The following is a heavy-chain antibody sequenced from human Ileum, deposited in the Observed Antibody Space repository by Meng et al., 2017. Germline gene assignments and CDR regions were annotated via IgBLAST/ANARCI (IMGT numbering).Heavy chain of an antibody. CDR1: GFTSSINY. J-gene: IGHJ4*02. CDR3: LIYVSGWN. D-gene: IGHD6-19*01. V-gene: IGHV3-74*03. Sequence: GESLIISCVASGFTSSINYMHWGRQPPGEGLLLVSRINVDGSDTKYADSVKGRFTISRDNNKNTLYLQMNSLRPEDTAVYYCLIYVSGWNWGQGTLVTVSS. CDR2: INVDGSDT.